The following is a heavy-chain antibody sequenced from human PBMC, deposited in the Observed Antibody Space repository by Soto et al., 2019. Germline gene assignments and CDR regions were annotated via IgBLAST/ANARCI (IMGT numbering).Heavy chain of an antibody. V-gene: IGHV4-38-2*01. CDR3: ARVGPWVPYYYDSSPYTFENWFDP. CDR2: IYNGGST. CDR1: GYSISSGYY. D-gene: IGHD3-22*01. Sequence: SETLSLTXAVSGYSISSGYYWGWLRQPPGKGLEWIGSIYNGGSTYYNPSLNSRVTLSIDMTNNHVSLIMNSVTAADTAVYYCARVGPWVPYYYDSSPYTFENWFDPWGQGTLVTVSS. J-gene: IGHJ5*02.